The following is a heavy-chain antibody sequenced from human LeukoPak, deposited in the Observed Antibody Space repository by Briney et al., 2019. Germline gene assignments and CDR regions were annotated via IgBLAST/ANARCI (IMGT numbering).Heavy chain of an antibody. V-gene: IGHV4-31*03. D-gene: IGHD4-23*01. J-gene: IGHJ4*02. CDR1: GGSISSGDYY. Sequence: SETLSLTCTVSGGSISSGDYYWSWTRQHPGKGLEWIGHIYYSGTTYYNPSLKSRVTISVDTSKKQFSLKVSSVTAADTAVYYCARYGGNAHDYWGQGTLVTVSS. CDR2: IYYSGTT. CDR3: ARYGGNAHDY.